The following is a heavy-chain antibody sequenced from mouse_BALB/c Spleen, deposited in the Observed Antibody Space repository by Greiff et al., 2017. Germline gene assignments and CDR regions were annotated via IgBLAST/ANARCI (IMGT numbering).Heavy chain of an antibody. J-gene: IGHJ4*01. CDR3: ARGGGNYDYAMDY. D-gene: IGHD2-1*01. V-gene: IGHV3-2*02. Sequence: VQLKESGPGLVKPSQSLSLTCTVTGYSITSDYAWNWIRQFPGNKLEWMGYISYSGSTSSNPSLKSRISITRDTSKNQFFLQLNSVTTEDTATYYCARGGGNYDYAMDYWGQGTSVTVSS. CDR1: GYSITSDYA. CDR2: ISYSGST.